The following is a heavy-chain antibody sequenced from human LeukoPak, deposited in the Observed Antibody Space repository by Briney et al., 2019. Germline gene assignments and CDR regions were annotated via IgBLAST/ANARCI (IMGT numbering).Heavy chain of an antibody. CDR2: ISYDGSNK. CDR1: GFTFSSYA. CDR3: ARSRSDYDFWSGYSGYFDY. D-gene: IGHD3-3*01. J-gene: IGHJ4*02. Sequence: PGGSLRLSCAASGFTFSSYAMHWVRQAPGKGLEWVAVISYDGSNKYYADSVKGRFTISRDNSKNTLYLQMNSLRAEDTAVYYCARSRSDYDFWSGYSGYFDYWGQGTLVTVSS. V-gene: IGHV3-30-3*01.